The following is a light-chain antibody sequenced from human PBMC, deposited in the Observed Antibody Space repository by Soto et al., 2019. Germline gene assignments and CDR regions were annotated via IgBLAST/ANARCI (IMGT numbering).Light chain of an antibody. V-gene: IGLV1-47*01. CDR3: AAWDATLSGYV. CDR2: KNN. J-gene: IGLJ1*01. Sequence: QSVLTQPPSASGTPGQRVTISCSGSSSNIGTDDVFWYLQFPGTAPKLLIYKNNQRPSGVSDRFSGSKSGTSASLAISGLRSDDEADYYCAAWDATLSGYVFGTGTKVTVL. CDR1: SSNIGTDD.